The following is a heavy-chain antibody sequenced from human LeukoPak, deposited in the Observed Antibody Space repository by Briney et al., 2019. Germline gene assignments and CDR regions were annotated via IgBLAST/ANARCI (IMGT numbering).Heavy chain of an antibody. CDR2: IKQDGSET. Sequence: GGSLRLSCAASGFTFSTYWMTWVRQAPGKGLDWVGNIKQDGSETYYAGSLKGRFTISRDNAKSALYLQMNSLRAEDTAVYYCARDAAYDFRNPYRYFQHWGQGTLVTVSS. V-gene: IGHV3-7*01. CDR1: GFTFSTYW. D-gene: IGHD3-3*01. J-gene: IGHJ1*01. CDR3: ARDAAYDFRNPYRYFQH.